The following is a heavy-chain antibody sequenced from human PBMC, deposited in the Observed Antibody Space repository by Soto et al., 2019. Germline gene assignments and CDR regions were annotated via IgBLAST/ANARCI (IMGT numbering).Heavy chain of an antibody. CDR3: ARGIATGQLDP. Sequence: QVQLVQSGAEVKKPGASVKISCKASGYTFTRYTMNWVRQAPGQRLEWMGWINPDNGNTKSSQKFQDRVIITRDTSAGKAYVDLSSLRSEDTAVYYCARGIATGQLDPWGQGTLVTVSS. CDR1: GYTFTRYT. D-gene: IGHD2-15*01. CDR2: INPDNGNT. J-gene: IGHJ5*02. V-gene: IGHV1-3*01.